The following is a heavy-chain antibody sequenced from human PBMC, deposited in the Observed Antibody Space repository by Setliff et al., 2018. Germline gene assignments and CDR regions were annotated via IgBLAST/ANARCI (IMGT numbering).Heavy chain of an antibody. V-gene: IGHV4-34*01. CDR3: ARGRNIEARLLDS. D-gene: IGHD6-6*01. CDR1: GGSFTYYY. J-gene: IGHJ4*02. CDR2: ITHSGST. Sequence: SETLSLTCAASGGSFTYYYWTWIRQPPGKGLEWIGEITHSGSTNYNPSLKSRVTISIDTSKNQFSLNLRSVTAADTAVYYCARGRNIEARLLDSWGQGNLVTVSS.